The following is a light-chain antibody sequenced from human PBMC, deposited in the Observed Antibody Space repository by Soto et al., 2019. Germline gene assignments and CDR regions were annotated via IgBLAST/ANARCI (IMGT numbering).Light chain of an antibody. J-gene: IGKJ1*01. CDR2: GAS. CDR3: QQYGSSPRT. Sequence: ENVLTQSPGTLSLSPGERATLSCRASQSVSSSYLAWYQQKPGQAPRLLIYGASSRATGIPDRFSGSGSGTDFTLTINRLEPEDVAVYYCQQYGSSPRTFGQGTKVEIK. CDR1: QSVSSSY. V-gene: IGKV3-20*01.